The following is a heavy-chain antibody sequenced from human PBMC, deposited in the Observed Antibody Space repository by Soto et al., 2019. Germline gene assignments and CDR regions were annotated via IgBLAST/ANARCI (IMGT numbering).Heavy chain of an antibody. Sequence: SETLSLTCTVSGGSISSYYWSWIRQPPGKGLEWIGYIYYSGSTNYNPSLKSRVTISVDTSKNQFSLKLSSVTAADTAVYYCATYGSGSRIETYYYYGMDVWGQGTTVT. CDR1: GGSISSYY. D-gene: IGHD3-10*01. V-gene: IGHV4-59*01. CDR3: ATYGSGSRIETYYYYGMDV. J-gene: IGHJ6*02. CDR2: IYYSGST.